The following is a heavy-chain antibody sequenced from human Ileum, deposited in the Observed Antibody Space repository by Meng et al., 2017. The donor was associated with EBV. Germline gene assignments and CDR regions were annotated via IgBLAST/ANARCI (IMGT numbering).Heavy chain of an antibody. Sequence: QVQLHHPGPSQVKPTHTPSLACAYSEDSVSSNSASWNSIMQSPSRGLEWLVRTYYRSKWYNDYAVSVKSRITINPDTSKNQFSLQLNSVTPEDTAVYYCARDSSSSAYSPFDYWGQGTLVTVSS. CDR1: EDSVSSNSAS. CDR3: ARDSSSSAYSPFDY. CDR2: TYYRSKWYN. D-gene: IGHD3-22*01. J-gene: IGHJ4*02. V-gene: IGHV6-1*01.